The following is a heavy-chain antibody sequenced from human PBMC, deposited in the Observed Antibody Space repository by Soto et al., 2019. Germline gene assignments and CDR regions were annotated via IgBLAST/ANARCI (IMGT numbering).Heavy chain of an antibody. V-gene: IGHV1-69*01. CDR2: IIPIFDTT. J-gene: IGHJ6*02. CDR3: VTMGELSLRGFSVSYNYYGMDV. CDR1: GGTFSSYA. D-gene: IGHD3-16*02. Sequence: QVHLVQSGAEVKKPGSSVKVSCKASGGTFSSYAISWVRQAPGQGLEWMGGIIPIFDTTNYAQKFQGRVTITADESTSTAYMELSSLRSEDTAVYYCVTMGELSLRGFSVSYNYYGMDVWGQGTTVTVSS.